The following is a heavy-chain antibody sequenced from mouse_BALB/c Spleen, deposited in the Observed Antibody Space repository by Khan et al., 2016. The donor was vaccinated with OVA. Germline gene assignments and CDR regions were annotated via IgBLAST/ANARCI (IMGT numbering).Heavy chain of an antibody. CDR2: ISTYYGDT. J-gene: IGHJ3*01. Sequence: QVQLQQPGAELVRPGVSVKISCKGSGYTFTDFAMHWVKQSHAKSLEWIGVISTYYGDTNYNQNFKGKATMTVGKSSSTAYMELARLTSEDSAFYDCARGRGHYRFAYWGQGTLVTVAA. CDR1: GYTFTDFA. D-gene: IGHD2-1*01. V-gene: IGHV1S137*01. CDR3: ARGRGHYRFAY.